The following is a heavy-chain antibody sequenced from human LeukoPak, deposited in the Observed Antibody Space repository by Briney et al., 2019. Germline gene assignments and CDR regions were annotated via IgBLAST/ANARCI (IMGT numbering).Heavy chain of an antibody. V-gene: IGHV3-21*01. CDR2: ISSSSSYI. Sequence: PGGSLRLSCAASGFTFSSYAMSWVRQAPGKGLEWVSSISSSSSYIYYADSVKGRFTISRDNAKNSLYLQMNSLRAEDTAVYYCARPRRPAAIRYYGMDVWGQGTTVTVSS. CDR1: GFTFSSYA. D-gene: IGHD2-2*02. CDR3: ARPRRPAAIRYYGMDV. J-gene: IGHJ6*02.